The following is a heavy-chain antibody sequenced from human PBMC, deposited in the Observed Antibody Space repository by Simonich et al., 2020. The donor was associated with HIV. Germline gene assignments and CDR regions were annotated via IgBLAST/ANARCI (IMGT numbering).Heavy chain of an antibody. J-gene: IGHJ6*02. D-gene: IGHD1-1*01. CDR3: ARGTTAYYGMDV. CDR1: GYTFTSNA. Sequence: QVQLVQSGSELKNPGASVTVSCKASGYTFTSNAINWVRQYPGQGLEWMGWINTHTGNPKYDQGYTGRFVFSLDTAVSTAYMQISSLKAADTAVYYCARGTTAYYGMDVWGQGTTVTVSS. V-gene: IGHV7-4-1*02. CDR2: INTHTGNP.